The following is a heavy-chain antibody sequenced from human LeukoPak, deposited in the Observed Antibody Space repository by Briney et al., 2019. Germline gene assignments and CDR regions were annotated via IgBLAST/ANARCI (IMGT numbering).Heavy chain of an antibody. CDR2: IYYSGST. J-gene: IGHJ4*02. Sequence: SETLSLTCTVSGGSISSYYWSWLRQPPGKGLEWVGYIYYSGSTNYNPSLKSRVTISVDTSKNQFSLKLSSVTAADTAVYYCARSDWAAAPYYFDYWGQGTLVTVSS. D-gene: IGHD6-13*01. CDR3: ARSDWAAAPYYFDY. CDR1: GGSISSYY. V-gene: IGHV4-59*08.